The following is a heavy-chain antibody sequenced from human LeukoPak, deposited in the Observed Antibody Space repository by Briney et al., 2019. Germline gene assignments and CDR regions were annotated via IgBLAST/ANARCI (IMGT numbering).Heavy chain of an antibody. CDR3: ARGDIYYFDY. D-gene: IGHD2-15*01. Sequence: SETLSLTCTVSGGSISSGSYYWSWIRQPAGKGLEWIGRIYTSGSTNYNPSLKSRVTMSVDTSKNQFSLKLSSVTAADTAVYYCARGDIYYFDYWGQGTLVTVSS. CDR1: GGSISSGSYY. V-gene: IGHV4-61*02. CDR2: IYTSGST. J-gene: IGHJ4*02.